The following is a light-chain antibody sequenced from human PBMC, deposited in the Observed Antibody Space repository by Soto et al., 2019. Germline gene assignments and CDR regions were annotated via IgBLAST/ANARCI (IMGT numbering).Light chain of an antibody. CDR1: QSVSSN. J-gene: IGKJ5*01. V-gene: IGKV3-15*01. CDR3: QQHNQWPIT. Sequence: EIVLAQSPGTLSLSPVERATLSCMASQSVSSNSAWYQQKPGQAPRLLIYGASTRATGIPARFSGSGSGTEFTLTISSLQSEDFAVYYCQQHNQWPITFGQGTRLEIK. CDR2: GAS.